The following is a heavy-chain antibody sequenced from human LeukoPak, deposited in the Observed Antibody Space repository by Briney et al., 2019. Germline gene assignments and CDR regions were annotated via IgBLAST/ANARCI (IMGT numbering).Heavy chain of an antibody. CDR3: AKWAKENYDILTGWGY. CDR1: GFTFSDYD. CDR2: IGTAGDT. Sequence: GGSLRLSCAASGFTFSDYDMHWVRQATGKGLEWVSAIGTAGDTYYTGSVKGRFTISRENAKNSLYLQMNSLRAEDTAVYYCAKWAKENYDILTGWGYWGQGTLVTVSS. J-gene: IGHJ4*02. D-gene: IGHD3-9*01. V-gene: IGHV3-13*01.